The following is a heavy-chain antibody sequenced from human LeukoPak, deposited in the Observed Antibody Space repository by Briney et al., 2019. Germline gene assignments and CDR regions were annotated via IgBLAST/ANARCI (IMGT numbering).Heavy chain of an antibody. J-gene: IGHJ4*02. Sequence: ASVKVSCKASGGTFSSYAISWVRQAPGQGLEWMGGIIPIFGTANYAQKFQGRVTITTDESTSTAYMELSSLRSEDTAVYYCARDPSIAAAGTFFDYWGQGTLVTVSS. CDR2: IIPIFGTA. CDR1: GGTFSSYA. V-gene: IGHV1-69*05. CDR3: ARDPSIAAAGTFFDY. D-gene: IGHD6-13*01.